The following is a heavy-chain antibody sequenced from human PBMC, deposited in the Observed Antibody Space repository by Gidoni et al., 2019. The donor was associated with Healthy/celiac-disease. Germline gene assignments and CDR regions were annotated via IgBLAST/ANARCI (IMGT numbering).Heavy chain of an antibody. J-gene: IGHJ2*01. V-gene: IGHV5-51*01. CDR3: ARPIAAAGDSGYFDL. D-gene: IGHD6-13*01. CDR2: IYPGDSDT. CDR1: GYSFTSYW. Sequence: EVQLVQSGAEVKKPGESLKISCKGSGYSFTSYWIGWVRQMPGKGLAWMGIIYPGDSDTRYSPSFQGQVTISADKSISTAYLQWSSLKASDTAMYYCARPIAAAGDSGYFDLWGRGTLVTVSS.